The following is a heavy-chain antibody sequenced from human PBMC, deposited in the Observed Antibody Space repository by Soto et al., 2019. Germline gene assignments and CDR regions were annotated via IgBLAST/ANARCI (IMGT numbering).Heavy chain of an antibody. CDR1: GYNFASQW. Sequence: PGESLKISCKGSGYNFASQWIGWVRQMPGKGLEWMGIIYPGDSDTRYSPSFQGQVTISADKSSSTAYLQWNSVKASDTATYFCARVPIRTPDYWGQGTPVTVPQ. CDR3: ARVPIRTPDY. V-gene: IGHV5-51*01. CDR2: IYPGDSDT. J-gene: IGHJ4*02. D-gene: IGHD4-17*01.